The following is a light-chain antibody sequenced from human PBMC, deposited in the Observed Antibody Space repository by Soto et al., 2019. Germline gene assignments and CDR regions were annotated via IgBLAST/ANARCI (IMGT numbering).Light chain of an antibody. Sequence: DTVMTQSPVTLSVSPGERVTLSCRASQGIISNLAWYQQKRGQAPRVLIYGASTRATGVPDRFSGSGSGTEFTLTASSLQPEDFAVYYCQQYNNWPFTFGPGTKVDIK. CDR1: QGIISN. CDR2: GAS. J-gene: IGKJ3*01. V-gene: IGKV3-15*01. CDR3: QQYNNWPFT.